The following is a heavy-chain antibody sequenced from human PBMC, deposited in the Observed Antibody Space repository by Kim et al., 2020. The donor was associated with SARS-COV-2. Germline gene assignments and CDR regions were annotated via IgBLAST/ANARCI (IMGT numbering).Heavy chain of an antibody. CDR2: INPNSGAT. CDR3: ARGFYDSSGYHDTLDF. Sequence: ASVKLSCKASGYSFTGYYMHWVRQAPGQGLEWMGRINPNSGATTYARNFRGRVTMTRDTSISTSYMELSSLRSDDTAVYYCARGFYDSSGYHDTLDFWGQGTLVTVSP. D-gene: IGHD3-22*01. V-gene: IGHV1-2*06. J-gene: IGHJ4*02. CDR1: GYSFTGYY.